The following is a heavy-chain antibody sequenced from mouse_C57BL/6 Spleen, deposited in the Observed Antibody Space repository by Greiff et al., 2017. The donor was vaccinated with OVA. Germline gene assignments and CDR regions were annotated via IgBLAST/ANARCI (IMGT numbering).Heavy chain of an antibody. D-gene: IGHD2-3*01. J-gene: IGHJ4*01. CDR3: ARRGAYDGYYVAMDY. V-gene: IGHV1-59*01. Sequence: VQLQQSGAELVRPGTSVKLSCKASGYTFTSYWMHWVKQRPGQGLEWIGVIDPSDSYTNYNQKFKGKATLTVDTSSSTAYMQLSSLTSEDSAVYYCARRGAYDGYYVAMDYWGQGTSVTVSS. CDR1: GYTFTSYW. CDR2: IDPSDSYT.